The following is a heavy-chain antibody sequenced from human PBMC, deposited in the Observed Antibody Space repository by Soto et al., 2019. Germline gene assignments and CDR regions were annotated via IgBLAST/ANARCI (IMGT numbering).Heavy chain of an antibody. J-gene: IGHJ4*02. CDR3: ATNRGGGGY. CDR1: GFTVSNNY. D-gene: IGHD3-10*01. CDR2: IYSGGYT. Sequence: EVQLVESGGGLIQPGGSLRLSCAVSGFTVSNNYMSWVRQAPGKGLEGVSVIYSGGYTAYGDSVKGRFTISRNNSKNTLNLKRYSEGADDWAGFYCATNRGGGGYWGQGTLVTVSS. V-gene: IGHV3-53*01.